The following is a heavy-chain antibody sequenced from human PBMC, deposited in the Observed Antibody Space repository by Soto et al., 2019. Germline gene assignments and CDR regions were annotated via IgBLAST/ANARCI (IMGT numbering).Heavy chain of an antibody. CDR2: ISAYNGNT. J-gene: IGHJ4*02. V-gene: IGHV1-18*01. D-gene: IGHD3-16*01. Sequence: QVQLVQSGAEVKKPGASVKVSCKASGYTFTSYGISWVRQAPGQGLEWMGWISAYNGNTNYAQKLQGRVTMTTDTATSTAYMELRSLRADETAVYYCARDLGLDDYIWGSSLGLYWGQGTLVTVSS. CDR1: GYTFTSYG. CDR3: ARDLGLDDYIWGSSLGLY.